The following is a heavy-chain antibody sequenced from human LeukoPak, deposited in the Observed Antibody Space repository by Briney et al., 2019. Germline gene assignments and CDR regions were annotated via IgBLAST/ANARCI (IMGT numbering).Heavy chain of an antibody. V-gene: IGHV4-34*01. CDR1: GGSFSGYY. CDR3: ARHKAERDGYNYRDSFDY. J-gene: IGHJ4*02. D-gene: IGHD5-24*01. CDR2: INHSGST. Sequence: SETLSLTSAVYGGSFSGYYWSWIRQPPGKGLEWIGEINHSGSTNYNPSLKSRVTISVDTSKNHFSLKLSPVTAADTAVYYCARHKAERDGYNYRDSFDYWGQGTLVTVSS.